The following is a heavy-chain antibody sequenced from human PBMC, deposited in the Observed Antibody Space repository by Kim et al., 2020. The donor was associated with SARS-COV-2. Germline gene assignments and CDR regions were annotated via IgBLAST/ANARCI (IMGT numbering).Heavy chain of an antibody. V-gene: IGHV3-30*04. D-gene: IGHD5-12*01. J-gene: IGHJ4*02. Sequence: GGSLRLSCAASGFTFSSYAMHWVRQAPGKGLEWVAVISYDGSNKYYADSVKGRFTISRDNSKNTLYLQMNSLRAEDTAVYYCARGGGYNGPFDSWGQGTLVTLSP. CDR1: GFTFSSYA. CDR3: ARGGGYNGPFDS. CDR2: ISYDGSNK.